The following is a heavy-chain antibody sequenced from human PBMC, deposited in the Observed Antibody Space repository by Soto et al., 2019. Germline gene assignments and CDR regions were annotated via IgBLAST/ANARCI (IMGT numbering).Heavy chain of an antibody. CDR3: ASPTLGAFDI. D-gene: IGHD3-16*01. V-gene: IGHV4-39*01. J-gene: IGHJ3*02. Sequence: PSETLSLTCTVSGGSISSSNYYWGWIRQPPGKGLEWIGSIYYSGSTAYNSSLKSRVTMSVDTSKNQLSLRLSSVTAADTAVYYCASPTLGAFDIWGQGTRVTVSS. CDR1: GGSISSSNYY. CDR2: IYYSGST.